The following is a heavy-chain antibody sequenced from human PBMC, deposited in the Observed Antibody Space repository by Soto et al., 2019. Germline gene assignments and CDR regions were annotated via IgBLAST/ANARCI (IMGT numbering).Heavy chain of an antibody. CDR3: AKDFKVSGSHYGTLNYYYGMDV. V-gene: IGHV3-30*18. D-gene: IGHD3-10*01. CDR2: ISYDGYLK. CDR1: GFTFSTYG. Sequence: QVQLVESGGGVVQPGRSVRLSCAASGFTFSTYGMHWVRQAPGKGLEWVAVISYDGYLKYYVDAVKGRFTVARDNSKNTLFLEMNSLRVEDTAVYFCAKDFKVSGSHYGTLNYYYGMDVWGQGTTVTVSS. J-gene: IGHJ6*02.